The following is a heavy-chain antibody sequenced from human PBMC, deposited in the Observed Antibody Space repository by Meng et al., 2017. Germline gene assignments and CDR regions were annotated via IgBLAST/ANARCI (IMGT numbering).Heavy chain of an antibody. CDR2: IKSKTDGGTT. CDR3: TTDGSWGYYGSGSYPLPYYYYYGMDV. CDR1: GFTFSNAW. V-gene: IGHV3-15*01. D-gene: IGHD3-10*01. Sequence: GSLRLSCAASGFTFSNAWMSWVRQAPGKGLEWVGRIKSKTDGGTTDYAAPVKGRFTISRDDSKNTLYLQMNSLKTEDTAVYYCTTDGSWGYYGSGSYPLPYYYYYGMDVWGQGTTVTVSS. J-gene: IGHJ6*02.